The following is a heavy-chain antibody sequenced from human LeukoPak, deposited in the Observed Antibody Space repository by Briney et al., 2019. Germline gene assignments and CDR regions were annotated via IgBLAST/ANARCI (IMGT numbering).Heavy chain of an antibody. Sequence: GGSLRLSCAASGFTFSSYAMHWVRQAPGKGLEYVSAISSNGGSTYYANSVKGRFTISRDNSKNTLYLQMNSLRAEDTAVYYCARDSEQHSYYYYYGMDVWGQGTTVTVSS. CDR1: GFTFSSYA. CDR2: ISSNGGST. V-gene: IGHV3-64*01. CDR3: ARDSEQHSYYYYYGMDV. D-gene: IGHD6-13*01. J-gene: IGHJ6*02.